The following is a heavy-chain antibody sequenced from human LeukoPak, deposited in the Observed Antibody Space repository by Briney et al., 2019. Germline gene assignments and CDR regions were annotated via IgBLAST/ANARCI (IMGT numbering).Heavy chain of an antibody. D-gene: IGHD4-17*01. CDR1: GNSFGDYY. CDR2: IYTSGST. V-gene: IGHV4-4*07. Sequence: PSETLSLTCTVSGNSFGDYYWSWIRQPAGKGLEWIGRIYTSGSTTYNPSLKSRVTMSVDTSKSQFSLNLMSVTAADAAVYYCTRDTGTTGEVKFDPWGQGTLVTVSS. J-gene: IGHJ5*02. CDR3: TRDTGTTGEVKFDP.